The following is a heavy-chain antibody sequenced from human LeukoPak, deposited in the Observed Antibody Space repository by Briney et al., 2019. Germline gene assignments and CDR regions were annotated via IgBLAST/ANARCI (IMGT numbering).Heavy chain of an antibody. CDR2: IKEDGSMK. CDR1: GFTFSNYW. V-gene: IGHV3-7*01. CDR3: ARDEIRGYFVY. Sequence: GGSLRLSCADSGFTFSNYWMSWVRQAPGRGLEWVANIKEDGSMKQYVDSVRGRFTISRDNAKRSLYLQMSSLKAEDSAVYYCARDEIRGYFVYWGQGTLVTVSS. J-gene: IGHJ4*02.